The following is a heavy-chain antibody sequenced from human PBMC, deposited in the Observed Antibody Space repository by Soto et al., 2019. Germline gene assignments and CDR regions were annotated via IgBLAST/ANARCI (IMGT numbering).Heavy chain of an antibody. D-gene: IGHD6-25*01. Sequence: GESLKISCKGSGYSFTSYWISWVRQMPGKGLEWMGRIDPSDSYTNYSPSFQGHVTISADKSISTAYLQWSSLKASDTAMYYCARFQAAAGDNELTFVYWGQGTLVTVCS. CDR2: IDPSDSYT. CDR1: GYSFTSYW. CDR3: ARFQAAAGDNELTFVY. V-gene: IGHV5-10-1*01. J-gene: IGHJ4*02.